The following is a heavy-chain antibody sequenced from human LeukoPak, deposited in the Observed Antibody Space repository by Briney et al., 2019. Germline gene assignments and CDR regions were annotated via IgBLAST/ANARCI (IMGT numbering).Heavy chain of an antibody. CDR1: GFTFDDYA. CDR2: ISWNSGSI. V-gene: IGHV3-9*01. CDR3: ARGGISPRDWFDP. D-gene: IGHD3-16*01. J-gene: IGHJ5*02. Sequence: SGGSLRLSCAASGFTFDDYAMHWVRQAPGKGLEWVSGISWNSGSIGYADSVKGRFTISRDNAKNSLYLQMNSLRAEDTAVYYCARGGISPRDWFDPWGQGTLVTVSS.